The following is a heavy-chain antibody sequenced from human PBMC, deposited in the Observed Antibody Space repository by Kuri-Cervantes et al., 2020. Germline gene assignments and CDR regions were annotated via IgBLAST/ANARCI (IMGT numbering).Heavy chain of an antibody. Sequence: SETLSLTCAVSGGSISTSNWRSWVRLHPGKGLECIGSIYYSGSTYYNPSLKSRVTIYVDTSKNQFSMKLSTVSAADTAVYYCARSNFWGDYWGGFDYWGQGALVTVSS. CDR3: ARSNFWGDYWGGFDY. CDR1: GGSISTSNW. D-gene: IGHD3-3*01. J-gene: IGHJ4*02. V-gene: IGHV4-4*02. CDR2: IYYSGST.